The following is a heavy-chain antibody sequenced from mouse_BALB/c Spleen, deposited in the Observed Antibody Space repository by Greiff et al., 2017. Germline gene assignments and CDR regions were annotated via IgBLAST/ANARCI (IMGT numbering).Heavy chain of an antibody. D-gene: IGHD1-2*01. V-gene: IGHV1-80*01. CDR2: IYPGDGDT. Sequence: QVQLKESGAELVRPGSSVKISCKASGYAFSSYWMNWVKQRPGQGLEWIGQIYPGDGDTNYNGKFKGKATLTADKSSSTAYMQLSSLTSEDSAVYFCARGDYYGYLYYAMDYWGQGTTLTVSS. CDR1: GYAFSSYW. J-gene: IGHJ4*01. CDR3: ARGDYYGYLYYAMDY.